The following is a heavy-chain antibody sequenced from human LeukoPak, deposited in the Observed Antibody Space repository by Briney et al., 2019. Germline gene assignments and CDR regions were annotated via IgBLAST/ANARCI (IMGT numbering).Heavy chain of an antibody. CDR3: TPYSSSSGSFQH. CDR1: RFTFSSSW. J-gene: IGHJ1*01. CDR2: IKQDGSEK. D-gene: IGHD6-6*01. Sequence: GGSLRLSCAASRFTFSSSWMSWVRQAPGKGLECVANIKQDGSEKNYVESVKGRFTISRENAKNSLYLQMNSLRAEDTAVYYCTPYSSSSGSFQHWGQGTLVTVSS. V-gene: IGHV3-7*01.